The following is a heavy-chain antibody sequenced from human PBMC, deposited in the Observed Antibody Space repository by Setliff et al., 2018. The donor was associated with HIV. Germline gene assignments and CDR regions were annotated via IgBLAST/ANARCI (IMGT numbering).Heavy chain of an antibody. J-gene: IGHJ6*03. CDR2: INQDASKK. V-gene: IGHV3-7*03. CDR3: ARGRRVSSNYYYYYYMDV. CDR1: GFTFSSYW. D-gene: IGHD2-2*01. Sequence: GGSLRLSCEASGFTFSSYWMSWVRQAPGKGLEWVANINQDASKKYYVDSVKGRFTISRDNAKNTLYLQMNGLRPEDTAVYYCARGRRVSSNYYYYYYMDVWGKGTTVTVSS.